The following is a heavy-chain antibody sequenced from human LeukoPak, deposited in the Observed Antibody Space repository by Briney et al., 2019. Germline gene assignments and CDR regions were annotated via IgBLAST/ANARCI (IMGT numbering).Heavy chain of an antibody. J-gene: IGHJ4*02. CDR1: GGSISSSTYY. Sequence: PSETLSLTCTVSGGSISSSTYYWAWIRQSPGTGLEWIGSITDSGSTYYNPSLESRVTISVDTSKNQFSLRLISVTAVDTAVYYCARQGVGATDCWGQGTLVTVSS. D-gene: IGHD1-26*01. V-gene: IGHV4-39*01. CDR2: ITDSGST. CDR3: ARQGVGATDC.